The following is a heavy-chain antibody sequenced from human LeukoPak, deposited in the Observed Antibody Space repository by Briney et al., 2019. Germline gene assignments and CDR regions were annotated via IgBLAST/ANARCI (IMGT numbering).Heavy chain of an antibody. J-gene: IGHJ5*02. D-gene: IGHD1-1*01. CDR2: ISTYNGNA. CDR3: ARGGGSRWNDDPRWFDP. CDR1: GYTFTNYG. Sequence: GASVKVSCKASGYTFTNYGINWVRQAPGQGLEWMGWISTYNGNANYAQKFQGRVTMTTDTSTSTAYMEVRSLRSDDTAVYYCARGGGSRWNDDPRWFDPWGQGTLVTVSS. V-gene: IGHV1-18*01.